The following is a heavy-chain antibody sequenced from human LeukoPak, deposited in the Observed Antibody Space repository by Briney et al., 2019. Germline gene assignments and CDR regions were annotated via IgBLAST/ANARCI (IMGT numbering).Heavy chain of an antibody. CDR1: GFTFSNYW. J-gene: IGHJ4*02. D-gene: IGHD1-26*01. Sequence: PGGSLRLSCAASGFTFSNYWMSWVRQAPGKGLEWVANIKQDGSEKYYVDSVKGRFTISRDNAKNSLYLQMNSLRAEDRAVYYCARGGGSYVPGDYWGQGXLXTVSS. CDR2: IKQDGSEK. V-gene: IGHV3-7*01. CDR3: ARGGGSYVPGDY.